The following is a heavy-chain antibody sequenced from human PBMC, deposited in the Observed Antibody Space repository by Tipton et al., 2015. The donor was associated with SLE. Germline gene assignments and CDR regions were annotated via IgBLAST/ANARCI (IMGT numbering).Heavy chain of an antibody. V-gene: IGHV4-59*08. CDR3: ARHMSVTYAKFDV. CDR2: VFYSGNT. D-gene: IGHD2-21*02. Sequence: LRLSCTVSGASMSGDYWSWIRQPPGGGLEWIGYVFYSGNTRYNPSLQSRVSISIDTSKSRFSLRLTSVTAADTAIYYCARHMSVTYAKFDVWGQGTVVTVSS. J-gene: IGHJ3*01. CDR1: GASMSGDY.